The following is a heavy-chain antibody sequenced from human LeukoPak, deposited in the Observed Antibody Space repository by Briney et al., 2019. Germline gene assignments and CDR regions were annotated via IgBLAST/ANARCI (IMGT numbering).Heavy chain of an antibody. V-gene: IGHV3-23*01. Sequence: QAGGSLRLSCAASGFTFSSYAMSWVRQAPGKGLEWVSAISGSCCRTYYEDSVKGRITIYRDNSKNTLYLKTKSLRAEDTAVSSSENKRGAWGQGTLVTVSS. CDR1: GFTFSSYA. J-gene: IGHJ5*02. D-gene: IGHD4-17*01. CDR3: ENKRGA. CDR2: ISGSCCRT.